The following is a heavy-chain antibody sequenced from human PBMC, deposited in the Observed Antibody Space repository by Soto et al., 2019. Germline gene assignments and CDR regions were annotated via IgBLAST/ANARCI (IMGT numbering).Heavy chain of an antibody. Sequence: SETLSLTCTVSGGSVSSSSYYWGWVRQPPGKGLEWIGSVYYSGSTYYNPSLESRVTISVDKSKNQFSLKLMSLSAADTAVYYCARVVSRPYYDYIWGSYRCYYFDYWGQGTLVTVSS. CDR3: ARVVSRPYYDYIWGSYRCYYFDY. D-gene: IGHD3-16*02. CDR1: GGSVSSSSYY. V-gene: IGHV4-39*01. J-gene: IGHJ4*02. CDR2: VYYSGST.